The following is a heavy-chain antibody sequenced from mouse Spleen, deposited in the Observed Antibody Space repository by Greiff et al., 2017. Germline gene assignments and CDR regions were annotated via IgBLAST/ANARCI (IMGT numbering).Heavy chain of an antibody. CDR2: ISNLAYSI. D-gene: IGHD3-2*01. CDR3: ARPTARVYYAMDY. V-gene: IGHV5-15*01. J-gene: IGHJ4*01. CDR1: GFTFSDYG. Sequence: EVQLVESGGGLVKPGGSLKLSCAASGFTFSDYGMAWVRQAPGKGPEWVAFISNLAYSIYYADTVKGRFTISRDNAKNTLFLQMTSLRSEDTAMYYCARPTARVYYAMDYWGQGTSVTVSS.